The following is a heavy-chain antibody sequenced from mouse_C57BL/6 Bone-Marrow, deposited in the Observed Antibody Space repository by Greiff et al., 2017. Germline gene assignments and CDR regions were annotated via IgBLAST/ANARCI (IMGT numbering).Heavy chain of an antibody. D-gene: IGHD2-12*01. Sequence: QVQLQQPGAELVRPGSSVKLSCKASGYTFTSYWMDWVKQRPGQGLEWIGNIYPSDSETHYNQKFKDKATLTVDKSSSTAYMQLSSLTSEDSAVXYCARGVYSNDGAYWGQGTLVTVSA. J-gene: IGHJ3*01. CDR1: GYTFTSYW. CDR3: ARGVYSNDGAY. CDR2: IYPSDSET. V-gene: IGHV1-61*01.